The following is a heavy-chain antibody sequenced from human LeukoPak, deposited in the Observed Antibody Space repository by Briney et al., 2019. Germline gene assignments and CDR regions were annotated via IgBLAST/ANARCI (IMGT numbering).Heavy chain of an antibody. V-gene: IGHV7-4-1*02. CDR3: ARTYYGSGSYYIDP. CDR2: INTNTGNP. D-gene: IGHD3-10*01. CDR1: GYTFTSYY. J-gene: IGHJ5*02. Sequence: AASVKVSCKASGYTFTSYYMHWVRQAPGQGLEWMGWINTNTGNPTYAQGFTGRFVFSLDASVSTAYLQISSLKAEDTAVYYCARTYYGSGSYYIDPWGQGTLVTVSS.